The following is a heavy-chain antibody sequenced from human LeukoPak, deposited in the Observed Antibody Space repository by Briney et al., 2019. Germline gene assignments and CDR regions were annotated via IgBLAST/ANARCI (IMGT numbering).Heavy chain of an antibody. J-gene: IGHJ4*02. D-gene: IGHD2-21*02. CDR2: IYSGGNT. V-gene: IGHV3-53*05. CDR1: GFTVSSNY. Sequence: GGSLRLSCAASGFTVSSNYMSCVRQAPGKGLEWVSVIYSGGNTYYADSVKGRFTISRDNSKNTLYLQMSSLRAEDTAVYYCVKVSVVTAITYYFDYWGQGTLVTVYS. CDR3: VKVSVVTAITYYFDY.